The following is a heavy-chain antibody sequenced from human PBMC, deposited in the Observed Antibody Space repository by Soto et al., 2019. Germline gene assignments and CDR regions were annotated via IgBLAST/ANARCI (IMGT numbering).Heavy chain of an antibody. V-gene: IGHV3-48*01. D-gene: IGHD3-22*01. Sequence: GGSLRLSCEASGFTFRNYKMNWVRQAPGKGLEWVSQISIGSSSMDYADSVKGRFTISRDNAKSSLYLQMNSLRAEDTAVYYCARAFDSSGYSNALPAYWGQGTLVTVSS. CDR3: ARAFDSSGYSNALPAY. CDR2: ISIGSSSM. J-gene: IGHJ4*02. CDR1: GFTFRNYK.